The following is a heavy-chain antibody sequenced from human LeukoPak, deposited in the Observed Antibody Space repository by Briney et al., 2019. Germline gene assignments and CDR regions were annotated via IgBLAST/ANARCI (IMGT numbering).Heavy chain of an antibody. D-gene: IGHD3-22*01. CDR2: INWNGGST. J-gene: IGHJ4*02. CDR1: GFTFDDYG. CDR3: ARDYYDSSGYYYFDY. V-gene: IGHV3-20*04. Sequence: PGGSLRLSCAASGFTFDDYGVSWVRQAPGKGLEWVSGINWNGGSTGYADSVKGRFTISRDNAKNSLYLQMNSLRAEDTALYYCARDYYDSSGYYYFDYWGQGTLVTVSS.